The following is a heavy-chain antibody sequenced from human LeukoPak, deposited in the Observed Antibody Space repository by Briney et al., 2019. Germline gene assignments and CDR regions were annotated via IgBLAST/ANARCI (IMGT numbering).Heavy chain of an antibody. CDR2: IYYSGST. D-gene: IGHD2-2*01. V-gene: IGHV4-59*01. J-gene: IGHJ5*02. CDR1: GGSISSYY. Sequence: PSETLSLTCTVSGGSISSYYWSWIRQPPGKGLEWIGYIYYSGSTNYNPSLKSRVTISVDTSKNQFSLKLSSVTAADTAVYYCARADCSGSTCYLRHSWFDPWGQGTLVTVSS. CDR3: ARADCSGSTCYLRHSWFDP.